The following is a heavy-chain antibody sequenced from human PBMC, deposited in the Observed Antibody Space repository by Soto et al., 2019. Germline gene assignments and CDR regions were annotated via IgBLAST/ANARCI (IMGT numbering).Heavy chain of an antibody. Sequence: ASVKVSCKASGYTLTDLSMHCVRQAPGKGLEWMGGFDPEDGETIYAQKFQGRVTMTEDTSTDTAYMELSSLRSEDTAVYYCATGALYYPGAFDIWGQGTMVTVSS. D-gene: IGHD1-26*01. CDR2: FDPEDGET. CDR3: ATGALYYPGAFDI. J-gene: IGHJ3*02. CDR1: GYTLTDLS. V-gene: IGHV1-24*01.